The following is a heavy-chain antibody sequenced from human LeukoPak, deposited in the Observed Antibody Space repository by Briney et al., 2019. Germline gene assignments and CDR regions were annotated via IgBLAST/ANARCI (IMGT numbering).Heavy chain of an antibody. D-gene: IGHD3-22*01. CDR1: GGSFSGYY. Sequence: SETLSLTCAVYGGSFSGYYWSWIRQPPGKGLEWIGEINHSGSTNYNPSLKSRVTISVDTSKNQFSLKLSSVTAADTAVYYCARGRGDYYDSSGYYTFDYWGQGTLVTVSS. J-gene: IGHJ4*02. CDR3: ARGRGDYYDSSGYYTFDY. CDR2: INHSGST. V-gene: IGHV4-34*01.